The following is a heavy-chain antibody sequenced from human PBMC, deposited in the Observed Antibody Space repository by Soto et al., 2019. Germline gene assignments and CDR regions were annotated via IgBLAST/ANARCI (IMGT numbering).Heavy chain of an antibody. Sequence: QVQLVQSGAEVKKPGASVKVSCKASGYTITSYGISWVRQAPGQGLEWRGWISAYNGNTNYAQKLQGRVTMTTDTSTCTAYMELRGLRSDDTAVYYCASGGLSSGYYQYNWFDPWGQGTLVTVSS. D-gene: IGHD3-22*01. V-gene: IGHV1-18*01. J-gene: IGHJ5*02. CDR3: ASGGLSSGYYQYNWFDP. CDR2: ISAYNGNT. CDR1: GYTITSYG.